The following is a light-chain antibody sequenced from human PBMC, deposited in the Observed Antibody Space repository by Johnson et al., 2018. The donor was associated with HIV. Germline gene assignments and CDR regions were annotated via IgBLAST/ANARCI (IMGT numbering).Light chain of an antibody. V-gene: IGLV1-51*01. Sequence: QSVLTQPPSVSAAPGLTVTISCSGSSSNVGSSFVSWYRQVPGTAPKLLIYDNNKRPSGIPGRFSGSKSGPSATLGITGLQTGDEADYYCGTWDCSGGVFGTGTKVTVL. J-gene: IGLJ1*01. CDR1: SSNVGSSF. CDR2: DNN. CDR3: GTWDCSGGV.